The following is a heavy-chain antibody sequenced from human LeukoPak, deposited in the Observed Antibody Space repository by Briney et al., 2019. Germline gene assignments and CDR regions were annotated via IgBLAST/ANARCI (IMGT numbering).Heavy chain of an antibody. CDR1: GYSFTNYW. CDR2: IYPGDSDT. Sequence: GESLKISCKGSGYSFTNYWIAWVRQLPGKGLEWMGIIYPGDSDTRYSPSFQGQVTISADKSISTAYLQWSSLKASDTAMYYCARPLEMATLSGLHIWGQGTMVTVSS. V-gene: IGHV5-51*01. D-gene: IGHD5-24*01. CDR3: ARPLEMATLSGLHI. J-gene: IGHJ3*02.